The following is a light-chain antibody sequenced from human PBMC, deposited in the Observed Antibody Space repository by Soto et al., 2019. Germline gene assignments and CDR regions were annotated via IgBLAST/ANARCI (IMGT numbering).Light chain of an antibody. V-gene: IGKV3-20*01. CDR2: AAS. Sequence: EIALTQSPGTLSLSPGEKATLSCRASQGVGNKYLAWYQQRPGQAPSHLIYAASSRATGVPDRFSGSGSGTDFTLTISRLEPEDFAVYYCQQYTNAHGITFGQGTRLEIK. J-gene: IGKJ5*01. CDR1: QGVGNKY. CDR3: QQYTNAHGIT.